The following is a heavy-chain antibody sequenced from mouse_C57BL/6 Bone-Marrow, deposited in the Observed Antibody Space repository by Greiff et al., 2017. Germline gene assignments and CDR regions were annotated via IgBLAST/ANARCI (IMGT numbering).Heavy chain of an antibody. J-gene: IGHJ4*01. V-gene: IGHV1-81*01. CDR3: ARGYYDYEGY. D-gene: IGHD2-4*01. CDR1: GYTFTSYG. CDR2: IYPRSGNT. Sequence: HVQLVESGAELARPGASVKLSCKASGYTFTSYGISWVKQRTGQGLEWIGEIYPRSGNTYYNEKFKGKATLTADKSSSTAYMELRSLTSEDSAVYFCARGYYDYEGYWGQGTSVTVSS.